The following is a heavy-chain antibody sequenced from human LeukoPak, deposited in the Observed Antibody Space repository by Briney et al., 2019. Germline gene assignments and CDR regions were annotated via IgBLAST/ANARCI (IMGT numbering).Heavy chain of an antibody. CDR3: AKDHSSFYYYYMDV. Sequence: GGSLRLSCAASGFTFSSYAMSWVRQAPGKGLEWVSAISGSGGSTYYADSVKGRFTISRDNSKNTLYLQMNSLRAEDTAVYYCAKDHSSFYYYYMDVWGKGTTVTVSS. CDR1: GFTFSSYA. J-gene: IGHJ6*03. CDR2: ISGSGGST. D-gene: IGHD6-13*01. V-gene: IGHV3-23*01.